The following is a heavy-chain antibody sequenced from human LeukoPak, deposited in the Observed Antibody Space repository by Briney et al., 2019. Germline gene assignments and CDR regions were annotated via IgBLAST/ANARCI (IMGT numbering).Heavy chain of an antibody. J-gene: IGHJ4*02. V-gene: IGHV3-23*01. CDR1: GFTFTYFT. CDR2: IWGRASST. CDR3: ARVSALRSSGWFVVFDF. D-gene: IGHD6-19*01. Sequence: GGSLRLSCAASGFTFTYFTMTGVRAPPGRGVEGCSCIWGRASSTCSADSVKPRFTISRDDSQHPLYLHLSSRRAEATAIYYCARVSALRSSGWFVVFDFWERGTQVTVSS.